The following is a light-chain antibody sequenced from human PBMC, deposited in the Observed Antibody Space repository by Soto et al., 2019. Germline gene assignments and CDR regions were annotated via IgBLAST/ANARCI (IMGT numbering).Light chain of an antibody. CDR2: SAS. V-gene: IGKV1-39*01. CDR1: ETIIDY. Sequence: DVQIRQSPSSLSASVGDSVTITCRASETIIDYLNWYQQQPGEAPKLLIFSASSLHSGVPSRFRGSGSGTHFTLTISILQPEDFATYFCQQSFSAPRTFGQGTKLQAK. CDR3: QQSFSAPRT. J-gene: IGKJ2*01.